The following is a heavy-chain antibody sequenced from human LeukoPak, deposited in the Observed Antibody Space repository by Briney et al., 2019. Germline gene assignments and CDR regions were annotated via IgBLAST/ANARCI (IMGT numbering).Heavy chain of an antibody. D-gene: IGHD6-19*01. J-gene: IGHJ4*02. CDR2: LFGSGGSA. Sequence: PGGSLTLSCAAYGFISNNYAMYWVRQAPGKGLEWVSGLFGSGGSAHYADSVKGRFTISRDNSKNTVYLQMSSLRAEDTAVYYCAKTTTGYSSGRYPGWPADYWGQGSLVTVSS. CDR1: GFISNNYA. V-gene: IGHV3-23*01. CDR3: AKTTTGYSSGRYPGWPADY.